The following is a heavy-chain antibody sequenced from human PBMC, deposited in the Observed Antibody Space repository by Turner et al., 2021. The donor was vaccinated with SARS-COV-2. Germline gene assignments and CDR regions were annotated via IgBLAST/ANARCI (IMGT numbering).Heavy chain of an antibody. V-gene: IGHV1-18*01. CDR1: GYTFTSYG. Sequence: QFQLGQSGAAVNTPGASVKVSCKASGYTFTSYGFSWVRQGPGQGLGWMGGISAVIGYTNSAKKVQGRVNVPIDTSTSTAYMALRSLRSDVTAEYNCARAYGSGSYGHSYGMDVWGQGTTVTVSS. D-gene: IGHD3-10*01. CDR2: ISAVIGYT. J-gene: IGHJ6*02. CDR3: ARAYGSGSYGHSYGMDV.